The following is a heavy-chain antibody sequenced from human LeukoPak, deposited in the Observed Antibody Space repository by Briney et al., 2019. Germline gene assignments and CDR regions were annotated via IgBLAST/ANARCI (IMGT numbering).Heavy chain of an antibody. CDR2: INPSGGST. CDR1: GYTFTSYY. V-gene: IGHV1-46*01. CDR3: ARGLLSGYYDSSGYPDY. Sequence: GASVKVSCKASGYTFTSYYMHWVRQAPGQGLEWMGIINPSGGSTSYAQKFQGRVTMTRDTSTSTVYMELSSLRSEGTAVYYCARGLLSGYYDSSGYPDYWGQGTLVTVSS. J-gene: IGHJ4*02. D-gene: IGHD3-22*01.